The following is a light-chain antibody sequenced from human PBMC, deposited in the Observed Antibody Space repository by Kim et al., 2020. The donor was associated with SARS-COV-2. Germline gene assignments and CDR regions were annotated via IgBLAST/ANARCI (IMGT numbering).Light chain of an antibody. CDR3: NSRDSSGNHLGV. Sequence: SSELTQDPAVSVALGQTVRTTCQGDSLRSYYASWYQQKPGQAPVLVIYGKNNRPSGIPDRFSGSSSGNTASLTITGAQAEDEADYYCNSRDSSGNHLGVFGGGTQLTVL. CDR1: SLRSYY. V-gene: IGLV3-19*01. CDR2: GKN. J-gene: IGLJ3*02.